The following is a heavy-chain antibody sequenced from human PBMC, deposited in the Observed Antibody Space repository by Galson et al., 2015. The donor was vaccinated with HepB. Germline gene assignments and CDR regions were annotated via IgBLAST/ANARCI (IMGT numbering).Heavy chain of an antibody. D-gene: IGHD4-17*01. CDR3: ARVDTVTIRGLGAFDI. CDR2: IYHSGST. V-gene: IGHV4-38-2*02. CDR1: GYSISSGYY. J-gene: IGHJ3*02. Sequence: TLSLTCTVSGYSISSGYYWGWIRQPPGKGLEWIGSIYHSGSTYYNPSLKSRVTISVDTSKNQFSLKLSSVTAADTAVYYCARVDTVTIRGLGAFDIWGQGTMVTVSS.